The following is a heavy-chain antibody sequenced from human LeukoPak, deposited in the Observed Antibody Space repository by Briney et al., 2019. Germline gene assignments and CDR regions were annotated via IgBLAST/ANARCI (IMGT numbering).Heavy chain of an antibody. Sequence: PSETLSLTCAVYGGSFSGYYWSWIRQPPGKGLEWIGEINHSGSTNYNPPLKSRVTISVDTSKNQFSLKLSSVTAADTAVYYCARGGQSYYYDSSAGFDYWGQGTLVTVSS. J-gene: IGHJ4*02. CDR1: GGSFSGYY. V-gene: IGHV4-34*01. CDR3: ARGGQSYYYDSSAGFDY. CDR2: INHSGST. D-gene: IGHD3-22*01.